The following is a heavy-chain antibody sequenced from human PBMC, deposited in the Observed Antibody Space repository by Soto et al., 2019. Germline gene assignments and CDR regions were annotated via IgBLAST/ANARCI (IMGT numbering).Heavy chain of an antibody. D-gene: IGHD3-10*01. Sequence: QVQLQESGPGLVKPSETLSLTCTVSGGSITNYYCSWFRQPPGKGPEWIGYIQYNGYSAYNLSLKRRVTMSMDTSKTQCPLMLESVTATDTAVYYCARHGFGSLHGLVDVWGQGTTVIVSS. CDR3: ARHGFGSLHGLVDV. CDR2: IQYNGYS. CDR1: GGSITNYY. V-gene: IGHV4-59*08. J-gene: IGHJ6*02.